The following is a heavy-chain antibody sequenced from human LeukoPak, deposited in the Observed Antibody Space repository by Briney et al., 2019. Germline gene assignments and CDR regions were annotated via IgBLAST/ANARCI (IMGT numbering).Heavy chain of an antibody. D-gene: IGHD3-22*01. CDR1: GGSIIGSTSY. V-gene: IGHV4-39*01. Sequence: PSETLSLTCTVSGGSIIGSTSYWGWIRQPPGKGLDWIGIINYSGSTYYNPSLRSRVTISVDTSKNQCPLKLNSVTASDTAVYYCARGYDYWGQGTLVTVSS. CDR3: ARGYDY. J-gene: IGHJ4*02. CDR2: INYSGST.